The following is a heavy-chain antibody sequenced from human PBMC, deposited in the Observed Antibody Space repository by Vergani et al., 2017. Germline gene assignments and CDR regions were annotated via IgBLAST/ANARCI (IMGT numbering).Heavy chain of an antibody. V-gene: IGHV5-51*03. D-gene: IGHD4-17*01. CDR3: ARRGDYGNAFDI. CDR1: ESSFISNE. CDR2: IYPGDSDT. J-gene: IGHJ3*02. Sequence: EVMLVQSGAEVKKPGESLKISCKYSESSFISNEIAWVRQMPGKGLEWMGIIYPGDSDTRYSPSFQGQVTISADKSISTAYLQWSSLKASDTAMYYCARRGDYGNAFDIWGQGTMVTVSS.